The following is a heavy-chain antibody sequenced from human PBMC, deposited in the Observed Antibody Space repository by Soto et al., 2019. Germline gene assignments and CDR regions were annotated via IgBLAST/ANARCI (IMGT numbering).Heavy chain of an antibody. CDR1: GFTFSSYA. V-gene: IGHV3-23*01. CDR2: ISSTGDTI. Sequence: EVQLLESGGDLVQPGGSLRLSCAASGFTFSSYAMSWVRQAPGKGLEWVSGISSTGDTIYYADSVKGRFTISRDISKNTLYLQMSSLRAEDTAVYYCAKTGYYVSGTWAFDIWGQGTMVTVSS. J-gene: IGHJ3*02. CDR3: AKTGYYVSGTWAFDI. D-gene: IGHD3-10*01.